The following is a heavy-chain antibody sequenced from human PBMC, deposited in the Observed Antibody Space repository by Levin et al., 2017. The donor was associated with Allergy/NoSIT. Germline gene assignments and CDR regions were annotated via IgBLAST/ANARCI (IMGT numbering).Heavy chain of an antibody. CDR3: ARGGQPNSDYTWRSYRDGYFDY. CDR1: GFTFGDYA. D-gene: IGHD3-16*02. J-gene: IGHJ4*02. CDR2: IRNKAHGGTT. Sequence: GESLKISCTGSGFTFGDYAMSWVRQAPGKGLEWVGFIRNKAHGGTTEYAASVKGRLTISRDDSKSIAYLQMNSLKTEDTAVYFCARGGQPNSDYTWRSYRDGYFDYWGQGTLVTVSS. V-gene: IGHV3-49*04.